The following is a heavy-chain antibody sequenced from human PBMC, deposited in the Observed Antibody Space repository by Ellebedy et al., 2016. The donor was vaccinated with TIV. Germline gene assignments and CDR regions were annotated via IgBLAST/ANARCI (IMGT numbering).Heavy chain of an antibody. CDR2: TNTDGSRT. Sequence: PGGSLRLSCAASGFTFRNYWMHWVRQVPGKGLMWVSHTNTDGSRTSHADSVKGRFTISRDNGKNSVYLEMHSLRAEDTAVYYCGRIGYIHSWYREVYWGRGTLVAVSS. CDR3: GRIGYIHSWYREVY. J-gene: IGHJ2*01. D-gene: IGHD6-13*01. CDR1: GFTFRNYW. V-gene: IGHV3-74*01.